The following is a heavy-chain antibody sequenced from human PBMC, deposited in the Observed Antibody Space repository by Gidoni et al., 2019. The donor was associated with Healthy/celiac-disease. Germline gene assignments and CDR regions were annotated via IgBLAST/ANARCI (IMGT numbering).Heavy chain of an antibody. D-gene: IGHD3-10*02. CDR1: GGSISSYY. J-gene: IGHJ5*02. V-gene: IGHV4-59*01. Sequence: QVQLQESGPGLVKPSETLSLTCTVSGGSISSYYWSWIRQPPGKGLEWIGYIYYSGSTNYNPSLKSRVTISVDTSKNQFSLKLSSVTAADTAVYYCARLFGELSPFDPWGQGTLVTVSS. CDR2: IYYSGST. CDR3: ARLFGELSPFDP.